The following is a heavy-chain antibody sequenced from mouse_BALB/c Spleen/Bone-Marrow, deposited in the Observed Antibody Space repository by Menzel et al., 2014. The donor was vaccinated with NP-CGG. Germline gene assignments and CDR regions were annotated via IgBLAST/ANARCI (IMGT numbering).Heavy chain of an antibody. CDR1: GYEFSTYW. J-gene: IGHJ2*01. Sequence: VQLQQSGAELVRPGSSVKISCKASGYEFSTYWMNWVKQRPGQGLGWIGQVSPGDGDTNYNGKFRGKATLTADKSSSTAYIQLSSLTSEDSAVYFCARVYYGNLDHWGQGTTLTVSS. D-gene: IGHD2-1*01. CDR3: ARVYYGNLDH. CDR2: VSPGDGDT. V-gene: IGHV1-80*01.